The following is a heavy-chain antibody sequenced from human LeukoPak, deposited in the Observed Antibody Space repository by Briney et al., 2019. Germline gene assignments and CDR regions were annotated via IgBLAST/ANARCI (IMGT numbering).Heavy chain of an antibody. CDR3: ARDMGQLLLGYYYYGMDV. J-gene: IGHJ6*02. V-gene: IGHV3-23*01. Sequence: PGASLRLSCAASGFTFSSYAMSWVRQAPGKGLEWVSAISGSGGSTYYADSVKGRFTISRDNSKNTLYLQMNSLRAEDTAVYYCARDMGQLLLGYYYYGMDVWGQGTTVTVSS. D-gene: IGHD2-21*02. CDR2: ISGSGGST. CDR1: GFTFSSYA.